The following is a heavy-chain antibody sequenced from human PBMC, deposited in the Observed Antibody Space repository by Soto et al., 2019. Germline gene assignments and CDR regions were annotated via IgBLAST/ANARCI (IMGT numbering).Heavy chain of an antibody. D-gene: IGHD1-26*01. Sequence: QVQLVQSGTEVKKPGASVKVSCKASGYTITAYYIHWVRQAPGQGLGWMGWIDPRNGGTVYAQKFQGRVTMTRDTSISTVYMDLSGLGSDDTALYFCARDDYGIYPYWGQGSLVSVSS. CDR3: ARDDYGIYPY. CDR2: IDPRNGGT. V-gene: IGHV1-2*02. J-gene: IGHJ4*02. CDR1: GYTITAYY.